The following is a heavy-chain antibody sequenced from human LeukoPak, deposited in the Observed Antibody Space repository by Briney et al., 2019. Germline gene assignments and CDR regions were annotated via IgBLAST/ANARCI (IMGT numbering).Heavy chain of an antibody. CDR3: ARVPLLYRSGPSPLAY. D-gene: IGHD1-26*01. J-gene: IGHJ4*02. V-gene: IGHV1-18*01. Sequence: ASVKVSCKASGYTFSNDGISWVRQAPGQGLEWMGWISAYNGNTNYAQKLQGRVTMTRDTSTSTAYMELSSLRSEDTAVYYCARVPLLYRSGPSPLAYWGQGTLVTVSS. CDR1: GYTFSNDG. CDR2: ISAYNGNT.